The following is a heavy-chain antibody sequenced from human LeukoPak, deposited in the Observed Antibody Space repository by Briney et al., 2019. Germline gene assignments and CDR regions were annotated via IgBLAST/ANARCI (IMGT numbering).Heavy chain of an antibody. CDR2: IYYSGST. Sequence: PSETLSLTCTVSGGSISSGDYYWSWIRQPPGKGLEWIGYIYYSGSTYYNPSLKSRVTISVDTSKNQFSLKLSSVTAADTAVYYCARELSSWYGGRWFDPWGQGTLVTVSS. D-gene: IGHD6-13*01. CDR1: GGSISSGDYY. J-gene: IGHJ5*02. CDR3: ARELSSWYGGRWFDP. V-gene: IGHV4-30-4*01.